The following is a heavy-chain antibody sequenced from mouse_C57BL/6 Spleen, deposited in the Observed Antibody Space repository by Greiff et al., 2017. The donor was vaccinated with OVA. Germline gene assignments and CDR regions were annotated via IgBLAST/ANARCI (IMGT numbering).Heavy chain of an antibody. J-gene: IGHJ4*01. CDR2: INPNNGGT. CDR1: GYTFTDYY. Sequence: EVQLQQSGPELVKPGASVKISCKASGYTFTDYYMNWVKQSHGKSLEWIGDINPNNGGTSYNQKFKGKATLTVDKSSSTAYMELRSLTSEDSAVYYCAQAYYSNYYYAMDYWGQGTSVTVSS. V-gene: IGHV1-26*01. D-gene: IGHD2-5*01. CDR3: AQAYYSNYYYAMDY.